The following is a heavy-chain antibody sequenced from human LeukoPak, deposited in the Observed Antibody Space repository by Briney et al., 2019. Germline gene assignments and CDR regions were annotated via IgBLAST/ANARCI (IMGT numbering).Heavy chain of an antibody. Sequence: KTSETLSLTCTVSGVSISSYYWSWIRQPAGKGLEWIGRFYTSESTNYNPSLKSRVTMSVDTSKNQFSLKLKSVTAADTAVYYCARDRTVVGTYYYYGMDVWGQGTTVTVSS. J-gene: IGHJ6*02. CDR1: GVSISSYY. CDR3: ARDRTVVGTYYYYGMDV. D-gene: IGHD4-23*01. V-gene: IGHV4-4*07. CDR2: FYTSEST.